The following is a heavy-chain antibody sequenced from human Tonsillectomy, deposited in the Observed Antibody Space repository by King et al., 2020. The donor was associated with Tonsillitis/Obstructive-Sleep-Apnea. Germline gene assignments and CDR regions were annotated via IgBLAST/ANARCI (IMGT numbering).Heavy chain of an antibody. Sequence: VQLVESGGGVVQPGRSLRLSCAASGFTFSSYGMHWVRQAPGKGLEWVAVIWYDGSNKYYADSVKGRFTISRDNSKNTLYRRMNSLRAEDTAVYYCARDSQLHGAFDIWGQGTMVTVSS. CDR3: ARDSQLHGAFDI. V-gene: IGHV3-33*01. CDR2: IWYDGSNK. J-gene: IGHJ3*02. CDR1: GFTFSSYG. D-gene: IGHD5-24*01.